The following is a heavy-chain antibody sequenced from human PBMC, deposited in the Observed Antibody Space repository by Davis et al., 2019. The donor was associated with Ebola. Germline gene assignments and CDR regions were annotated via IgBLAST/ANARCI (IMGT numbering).Heavy chain of an antibody. D-gene: IGHD2-15*01. Sequence: ASVKVSCKASGYTFTTYDLNWVRQATGQGLEWMGWMTPKNDNTGYAQKFQGRVTITRNTSISTAYMELSSLRSEDTAVYYCARDSGGNSDDWFDPWGQGTLVTVSS. V-gene: IGHV1-8*03. CDR2: MTPKNDNT. CDR3: ARDSGGNSDDWFDP. J-gene: IGHJ5*02. CDR1: GYTFTTYD.